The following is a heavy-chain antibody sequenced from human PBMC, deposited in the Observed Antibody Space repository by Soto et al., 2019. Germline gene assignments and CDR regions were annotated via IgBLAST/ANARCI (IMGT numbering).Heavy chain of an antibody. V-gene: IGHV3-53*01. CDR2: IYSGGST. CDR3: ARVQLHDYYYYGMDV. D-gene: IGHD1-26*01. Sequence: GGSLRLSCAASGFPVSSNYMSWVRQAPGKGLEWVSVIYSGGSTYYADSVKGRFTISRDNSKNTLYLQMNSLRAEDTAVYYCARVQLHDYYYYGMDVWGQGTTVTVSS. J-gene: IGHJ6*02. CDR1: GFPVSSNY.